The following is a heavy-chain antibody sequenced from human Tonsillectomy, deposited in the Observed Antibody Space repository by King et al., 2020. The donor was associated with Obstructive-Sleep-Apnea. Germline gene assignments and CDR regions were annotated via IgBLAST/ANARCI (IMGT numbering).Heavy chain of an antibody. CDR3: ARGQFYYYGMDV. CDR2: IYYSGIT. V-gene: IGHV4-59*08. Sequence: VQLQESGPGLVKPSETLSLTCTVSGGSISSYYWSWIRQPPGKGLEWIGYIYYSGITNYDPSLKSRVTISVDTSKNQFSLKLTSVTAADTAVYYCARGQFYYYGMDVWGQGTTVTVSS. CDR1: GGSISSYY. J-gene: IGHJ6*02. D-gene: IGHD6-19*01.